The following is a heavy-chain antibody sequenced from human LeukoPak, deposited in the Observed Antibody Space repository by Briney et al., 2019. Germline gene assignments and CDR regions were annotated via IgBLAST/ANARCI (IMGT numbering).Heavy chain of an antibody. Sequence: GGSLRLSCAASGFTFSSYAMTWVRQAPGKGLEWVSSISSSSSYIYYADSVKGRFTISRDNAKNSLYLQMNSLRAEDTAVYYCARGPYRDGYNYDYWGQGTLVTVSS. CDR1: GFTFSSYA. V-gene: IGHV3-21*01. CDR3: ARGPYRDGYNYDY. D-gene: IGHD5-24*01. CDR2: ISSSSSYI. J-gene: IGHJ4*02.